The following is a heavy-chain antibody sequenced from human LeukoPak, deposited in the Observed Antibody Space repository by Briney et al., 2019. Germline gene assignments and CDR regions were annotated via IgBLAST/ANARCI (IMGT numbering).Heavy chain of an antibody. Sequence: GGSLRLSCAASGFTFSSYWMSWVRQAPGKGLEWVSVISFDGSAKYYADSVKGRFTISRDNSKNTLYLQMNSLRAEDTAVYYCAKDRPYMVRGPRAGGYWGQGTLVTVSS. CDR1: GFTFSSYW. V-gene: IGHV3-30*18. D-gene: IGHD3-10*01. CDR3: AKDRPYMVRGPRAGGY. CDR2: ISFDGSAK. J-gene: IGHJ4*02.